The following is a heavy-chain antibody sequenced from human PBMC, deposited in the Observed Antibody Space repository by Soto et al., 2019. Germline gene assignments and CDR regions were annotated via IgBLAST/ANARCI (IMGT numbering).Heavy chain of an antibody. CDR2: IYYSGST. CDR1: GGSISSGGYY. Sequence: SETLSLTCTVSGGSISSGGYYWSWIRQHPGKGLEWIGYIYYSGSTYYNPSLKSRVTISVDTSKNQFSLKLSSVTAADTAVYYCARVVRQVTIFGVVTKYFQHWGQGTLVTVSS. V-gene: IGHV4-31*03. D-gene: IGHD3-3*01. J-gene: IGHJ1*01. CDR3: ARVVRQVTIFGVVTKYFQH.